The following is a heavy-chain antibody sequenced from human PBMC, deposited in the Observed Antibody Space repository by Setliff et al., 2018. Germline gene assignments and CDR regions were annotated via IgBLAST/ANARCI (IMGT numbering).Heavy chain of an antibody. Sequence: GGSLRLSCAASGFIFSFHSMNWVRQAPGKGLEWVSYISSSGSTIYYADSVKGRFTISRDNSKNTLYLQMNSLRAEDTAVYYCARDHNYAYDYWGQGTLVTVSS. V-gene: IGHV3-48*01. CDR1: GFIFSFHS. D-gene: IGHD1-1*01. CDR2: ISSSGSTI. CDR3: ARDHNYAYDY. J-gene: IGHJ4*02.